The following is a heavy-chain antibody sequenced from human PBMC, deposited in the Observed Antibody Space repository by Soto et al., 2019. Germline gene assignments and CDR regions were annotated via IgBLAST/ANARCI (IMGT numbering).Heavy chain of an antibody. CDR2: IKQDGSEK. CDR1: GFTFSSYL. Sequence: EVQLVESGGGLVQPGGSLRLSCAASGFTFSSYLMSWVRQAPGKGLEWVANIKQDGSEKYYVDSVKGRFTISRDNAKNSLYLQMNSLRAEDTAVYYCASARSDYWYFDLWGRGTLVTVSS. CDR3: ASARSDYWYFDL. J-gene: IGHJ2*01. V-gene: IGHV3-7*01.